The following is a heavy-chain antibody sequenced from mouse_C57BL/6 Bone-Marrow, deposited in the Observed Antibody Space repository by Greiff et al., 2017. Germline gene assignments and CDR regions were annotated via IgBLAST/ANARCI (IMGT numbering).Heavy chain of an antibody. D-gene: IGHD2-1*01. CDR2: IHPSDSDT. Sequence: PGQGLEWIGRIHPSDSDTNYNQKFKGKATLTVEKSSSTVYLELSRLTSDDSAVYYCARGGNYGGYYFDYWGQGTTRTVSS. V-gene: IGHV1-74*01. J-gene: IGHJ2*01. CDR3: ARGGNYGGYYFDY.